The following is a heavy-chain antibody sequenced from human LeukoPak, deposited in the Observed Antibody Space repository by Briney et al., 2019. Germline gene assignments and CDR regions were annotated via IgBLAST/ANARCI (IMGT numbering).Heavy chain of an antibody. Sequence: SETLSLTCTVSGGSISSSSYYWGWIRQPPVKGLEWIGSIYYSGSTYYNPSLKSRVTISVDTSKDQFSLKLSSVTAADTAVYYCARLERVQLEPYYFDYWGQGTLVTVSS. CDR2: IYYSGST. CDR1: GGSISSSSYY. V-gene: IGHV4-39*01. J-gene: IGHJ4*02. D-gene: IGHD1-1*01. CDR3: ARLERVQLEPYYFDY.